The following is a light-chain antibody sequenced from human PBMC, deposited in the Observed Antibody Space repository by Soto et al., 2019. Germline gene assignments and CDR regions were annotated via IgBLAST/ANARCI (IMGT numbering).Light chain of an antibody. CDR1: QSVSSSY. J-gene: IGKJ1*01. Sequence: EIVLAQSPGTLSLSPGERATLSWRASQSVSSSYLAWYQQKPGQAPRLLIYGASSRATGIPDRFSGSGSGTDFTLTISRLEPEDFAVYYCQQYGSSPPTTFGQGTKVDIK. CDR3: QQYGSSPPTT. CDR2: GAS. V-gene: IGKV3-20*01.